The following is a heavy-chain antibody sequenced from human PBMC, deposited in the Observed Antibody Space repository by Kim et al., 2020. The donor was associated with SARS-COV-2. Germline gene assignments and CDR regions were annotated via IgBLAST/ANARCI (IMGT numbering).Heavy chain of an antibody. Sequence: SETLSLTCTVSGGSVSSGSYYWSWIRQPPGKGLEWIGYIYYSGSTNYNPSLKSRVTISVDTSKNQFSLKLSSVTAADTAVYYCARELSYDSSGYYYEGDNWFDPWGQGTLVTVSS. D-gene: IGHD3-22*01. CDR3: ARELSYDSSGYYYEGDNWFDP. CDR1: GGSVSSGSYY. V-gene: IGHV4-61*01. CDR2: IYYSGST. J-gene: IGHJ5*02.